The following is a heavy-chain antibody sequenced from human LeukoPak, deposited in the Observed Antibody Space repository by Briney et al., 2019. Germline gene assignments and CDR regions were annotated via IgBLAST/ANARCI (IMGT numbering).Heavy chain of an antibody. Sequence: SETLSLTCAVYGGSFSGYYWSWIRQPPGKGLEWIGEINHSGSTNYNPSLKSRVTISMDTSKNQVSLKLSSVSAADTAIYYCAREIDYYDSSGYYPRFDPWGQGTLVTVSS. V-gene: IGHV4-34*01. D-gene: IGHD3-22*01. CDR1: GGSFSGYY. CDR2: INHSGST. J-gene: IGHJ5*02. CDR3: AREIDYYDSSGYYPRFDP.